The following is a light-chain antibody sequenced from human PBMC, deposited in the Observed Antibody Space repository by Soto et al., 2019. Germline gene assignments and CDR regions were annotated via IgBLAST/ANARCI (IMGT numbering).Light chain of an antibody. CDR2: AAS. CDR3: QQYYSYQWT. CDR1: QGISSY. V-gene: IGKV1-8*01. J-gene: IGKJ1*01. Sequence: AIRMTQSPSSLSASTGDRVTITCRASQGISSYLAWYQQKPGKAPKLLIYAASTLQSGVPSRFSGSGSGTDFTLTIGVLQAEDFATYYCQQYYSYQWTFGQGTKVEIK.